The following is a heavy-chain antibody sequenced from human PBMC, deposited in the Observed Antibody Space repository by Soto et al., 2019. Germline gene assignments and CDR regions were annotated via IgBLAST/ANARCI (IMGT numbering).Heavy chain of an antibody. Sequence: SETLSLTCTVSGGSISSGDYHWSWIRQHPGKGLEWIGFINHSGNTYYNPSLKSRVSISIAASQNQFSLKLNSVTAADTAVYYCARGQLPDYWGPGTLVTVSS. CDR2: INHSGNT. CDR1: GGSISSGDYH. CDR3: ARGQLPDY. V-gene: IGHV4-30-4*01. D-gene: IGHD1-1*01. J-gene: IGHJ4*02.